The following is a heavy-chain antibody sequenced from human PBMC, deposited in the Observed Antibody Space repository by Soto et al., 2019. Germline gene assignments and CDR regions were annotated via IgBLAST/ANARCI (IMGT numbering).Heavy chain of an antibody. J-gene: IGHJ4*02. CDR2: IRSNAYGGTT. D-gene: IGHD4-17*01. Sequence: EVPLVESGGGLVKPGQSLRLSCTTSGFTFADYAMNWYRQAPGKGLEWLSFIRSNAYGGTTEYAASVKGRFTISRXXSKSIAYLQMNSLKTEDTAVYYCSRATTLTTDFDYWGRGTLVTVSS. CDR1: GFTFADYA. CDR3: SRATTLTTDFDY. V-gene: IGHV3-49*05.